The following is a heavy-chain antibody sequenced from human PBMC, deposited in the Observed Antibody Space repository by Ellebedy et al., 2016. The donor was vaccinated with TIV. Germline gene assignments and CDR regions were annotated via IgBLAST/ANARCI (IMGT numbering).Heavy chain of an antibody. D-gene: IGHD5-12*01. CDR3: ARQNVDIVATLH. CDR2: IYYSGST. V-gene: IGHV4-39*01. Sequence: MPSETLSLTCTVSGGSISSSSYYWGWIRQPPGKGLEWIGSIYYSGSTYYNPSLKSRVTISVDTSKNQFSLKLSSVTAADTAVYYCARQNVDIVATLHWGQGTLVTVSS. J-gene: IGHJ4*02. CDR1: GGSISSSSYY.